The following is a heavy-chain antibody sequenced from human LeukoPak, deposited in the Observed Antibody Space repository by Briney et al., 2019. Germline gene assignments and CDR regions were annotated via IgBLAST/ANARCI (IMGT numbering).Heavy chain of an antibody. D-gene: IGHD2-2*01. CDR2: INAGNGNT. CDR1: GYTFTSYA. CDR3: ARGEGVPAATETLDY. Sequence: ASVKVSCKASGYTFTSYAMHWVRQAPGQRLEWMGWINAGNGNTKYSQKFQGRVTITRDTSASTAYMELSSLRSEDTAVYYCARGEGVPAATETLDYRGQGTLVTVSS. J-gene: IGHJ4*02. V-gene: IGHV1-3*01.